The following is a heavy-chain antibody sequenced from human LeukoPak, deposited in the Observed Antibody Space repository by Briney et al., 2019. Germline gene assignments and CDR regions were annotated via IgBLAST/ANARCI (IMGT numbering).Heavy chain of an antibody. Sequence: GGSLRLSCAASGFTFSSYAMSWVRQAPGKGLEWVSAISGSGGSTYYADSVKGRFTISRDNSKNTLYLQMNSLRAEDTAVYYCAKNGGHQTYSSGWAAEYFQHWGQGTLVTVSS. CDR3: AKNGGHQTYSSGWAAEYFQH. D-gene: IGHD6-19*01. J-gene: IGHJ1*01. CDR1: GFTFSSYA. V-gene: IGHV3-23*01. CDR2: ISGSGGST.